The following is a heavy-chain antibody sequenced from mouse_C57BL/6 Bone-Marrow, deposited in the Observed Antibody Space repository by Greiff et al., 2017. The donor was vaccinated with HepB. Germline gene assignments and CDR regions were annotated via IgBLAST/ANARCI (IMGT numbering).Heavy chain of an antibody. Sequence: QVPLQQPGAELVKPGASVKLSCKASGYTFTSYWMQWVKQRPGQGLEWIGEIDPSDSYTNYNQKFKGKATLTVDTSSSTAYMQLSSLTSEDSAVYYCASGITTDFDYWGQGTTLTVSS. CDR2: IDPSDSYT. V-gene: IGHV1-50*01. CDR3: ASGITTDFDY. J-gene: IGHJ2*01. CDR1: GYTFTSYW. D-gene: IGHD2-4*01.